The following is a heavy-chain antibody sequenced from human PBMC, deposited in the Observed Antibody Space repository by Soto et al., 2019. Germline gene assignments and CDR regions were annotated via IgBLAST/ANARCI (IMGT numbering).Heavy chain of an antibody. D-gene: IGHD5-12*01. CDR2: ICGSTI. J-gene: IGHJ4*02. V-gene: IGHV3-48*01. CDR3: ARERGSMCSVDTMRGY. CDR1: GFAFSDYG. Sequence: EVQLVESGGGLVQPGGSLTLSCAASGFAFSDYGMMWVRQAPGKGLEWISFICGSTIYYSDLVTGQCTISRDNAKNYLYLQMDNLAAEDTAVYYCARERGSMCSVDTMRGYWGQGILVTVSS.